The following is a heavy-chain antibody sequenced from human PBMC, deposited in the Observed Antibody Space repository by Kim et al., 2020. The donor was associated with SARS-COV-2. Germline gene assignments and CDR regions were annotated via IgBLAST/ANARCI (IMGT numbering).Heavy chain of an antibody. D-gene: IGHD1-1*01. CDR3: SKHSRQVPFEY. V-gene: IGHV5-51*01. Sequence: GESLKISCKGSGYSFTTYWIGWVRQMPGKGLEWVGIIYPGDSETRYSPSFQGQVTISADKSISTAYLQWSSLKASDTAMYYCSKHSRQVPFEYWGQGTLVTVSS. J-gene: IGHJ4*02. CDR2: IYPGDSET. CDR1: GYSFTTYW.